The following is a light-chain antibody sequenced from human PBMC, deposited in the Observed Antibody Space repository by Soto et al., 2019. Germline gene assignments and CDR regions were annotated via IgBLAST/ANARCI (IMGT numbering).Light chain of an antibody. J-gene: IGKJ4*01. CDR1: QSISTN. V-gene: IGKV3-15*01. CDR2: GAS. CDR3: QQYNDWPPLT. Sequence: IVMTQSPATLSVSPGEGASLSCRASQSISTNVAWYQQKPGQAPRLLLYGASSRATGIPARFTASGSGTEFTLTISSLQSEDVAVYYCQQYNDWPPLTFGGGTNVDI.